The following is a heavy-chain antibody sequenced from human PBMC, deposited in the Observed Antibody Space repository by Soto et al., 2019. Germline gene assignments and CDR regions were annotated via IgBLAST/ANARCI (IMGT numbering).Heavy chain of an antibody. D-gene: IGHD6-13*01. J-gene: IGHJ6*03. CDR2: INHSGST. V-gene: IGHV4-34*01. CDR1: GGSFSGYY. Sequence: SETLSLTCAVYGGSFSGYYWSWIRQPPGKGLEWIGEINHSGSTNYNPSLKSRVTISVDTSKNQFSLKLSSVTAADTAVYYCARGRGVRGGIAAAYFYYYYYMDVWGKGTTVTVSS. CDR3: ARGRGVRGGIAAAYFYYYYYMDV.